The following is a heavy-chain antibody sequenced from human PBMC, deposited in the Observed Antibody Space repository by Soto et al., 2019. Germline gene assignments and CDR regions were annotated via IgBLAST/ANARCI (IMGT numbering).Heavy chain of an antibody. CDR1: GFTFSNYA. D-gene: IGHD6-19*01. J-gene: IGHJ5*02. CDR3: ARDERIAVAGTDT. CDR2: ISGPGGST. Sequence: EVQLLESGGGLVQPGGSLRLSCAASGFTFSNYAMTWVRQAAGNGREWGSSISGPGGSTYYADSVQGRFTVSRDNSKNTLFLQMNSLRAEDTALYDCARDERIAVAGTDTWGQGILVTVTS. V-gene: IGHV3-23*01.